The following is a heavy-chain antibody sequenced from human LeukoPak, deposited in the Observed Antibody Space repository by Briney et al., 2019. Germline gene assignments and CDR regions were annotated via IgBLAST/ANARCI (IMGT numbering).Heavy chain of an antibody. D-gene: IGHD3-10*01. J-gene: IGHJ3*02. CDR3: AKSNGYGLVDI. CDR2: INHSGST. Sequence: SETVSLTCAVYGGSFSGYYWSWIRKPPGKGLEWIGQINHSGSTNYSPSLKSRVTISVDTSKNQFSLKLNSVTAADTAVYYCAKSNGYGLVDIWGQGTMVTVSS. CDR1: GGSFSGYY. V-gene: IGHV4-34*01.